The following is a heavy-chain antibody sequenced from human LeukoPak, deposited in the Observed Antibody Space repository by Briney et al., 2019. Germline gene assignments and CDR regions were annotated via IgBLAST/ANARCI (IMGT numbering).Heavy chain of an antibody. V-gene: IGHV4-59*11. D-gene: IGHD3-3*01. J-gene: IGHJ5*02. CDR3: GEIGVGTFVP. CDR1: GASISSHY. CDR2: IYDRGST. Sequence: SETLSLTCTVTGASISSHYWSWIRQTPGTGLEWIGDIYDRGSTTYNPYLKGRLSILVDTSWNQFSLNLRSVPAADTAVFHCGEIGVGTFVPWGQGTLVT.